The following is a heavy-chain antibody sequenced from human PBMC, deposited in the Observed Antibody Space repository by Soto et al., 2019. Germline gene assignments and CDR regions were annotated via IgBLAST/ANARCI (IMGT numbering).Heavy chain of an antibody. CDR1: GFSLSTSGVG. J-gene: IGHJ6*02. CDR3: AHSTMPNYYYGMEV. CDR2: IYWNDDK. Sequence: QITLKESGPTLVKPTQTLTLTCTFSGFSLSTSGVGVGWIRQPPGKALAWLALIYWNDDKRYSPSLKSRLTITKDTSKNQVVLTMTNMDHVDTATYYCAHSTMPNYYYGMEVWGQGTTVTVSS. D-gene: IGHD2-2*01. V-gene: IGHV2-5*01.